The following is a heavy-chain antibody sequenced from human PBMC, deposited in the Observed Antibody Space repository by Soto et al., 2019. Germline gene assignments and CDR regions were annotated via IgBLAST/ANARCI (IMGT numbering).Heavy chain of an antibody. CDR1: GCSISSGGYY. V-gene: IGHV4-31*03. CDR3: ARIEMTDDAFDI. Sequence: SETLSLTCTVSGCSISSGGYYWSWIRQHPGKGLEWIGYIYCSGSTYYNPSLKSRVTISIDTSKNQFSLKLSSVTAADTAVYYCARIEMTDDAFDIWGQGTMVTVSS. CDR2: IYCSGST. J-gene: IGHJ3*02.